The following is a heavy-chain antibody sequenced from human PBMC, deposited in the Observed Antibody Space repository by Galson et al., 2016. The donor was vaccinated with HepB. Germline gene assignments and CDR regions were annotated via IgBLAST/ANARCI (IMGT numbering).Heavy chain of an antibody. V-gene: IGHV5-51*01. Sequence: SGAEVKKPGESLKISCKASGYNFISYWIAWIRQMPGKGPEWMGIIYPGDSDTRYSPSFQGQVTVSVDKSISTAYLQWSSLKASDTAMYYCARHFHASDGFEVWGQGTMVSVYS. CDR3: ARHFHASDGFEV. CDR1: GYNFISYW. J-gene: IGHJ3*01. CDR2: IYPGDSDT.